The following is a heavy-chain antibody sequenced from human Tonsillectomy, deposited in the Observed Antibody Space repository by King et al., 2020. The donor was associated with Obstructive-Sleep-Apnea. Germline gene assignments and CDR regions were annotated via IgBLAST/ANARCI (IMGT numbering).Heavy chain of an antibody. CDR1: GYTFTSYD. CDR3: ARGPVGATNWFDP. CDR2: MNPNSGNT. D-gene: IGHD1-26*01. V-gene: IGHV1-8*01. J-gene: IGHJ5*02. Sequence: QLVESGAEVKKPGASVKVSCKASGYTFTSYDINWVRQANGQGLEWMGWMNPNSGNTGDTQKFQGRVTMTRNTSISTAYMELSSLRSEDTAVYYCARGPVGATNWFDPWGQGTLVTVSS.